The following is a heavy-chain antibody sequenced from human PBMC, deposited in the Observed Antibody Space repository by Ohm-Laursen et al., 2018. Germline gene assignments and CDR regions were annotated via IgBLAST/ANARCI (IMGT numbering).Heavy chain of an antibody. Sequence: ASVKVSCKASGGTFSSYAISWVRQAPGQGLEWMGGIIPIFGTANYAQKFQGRVTITADKSTSTAYMELSSLRSEDTAVYYCARDIGIFGVVDLYYYGMDVWGQGTTVTVSS. D-gene: IGHD3-3*01. CDR3: ARDIGIFGVVDLYYYGMDV. CDR1: GGTFSSYA. CDR2: IIPIFGTA. J-gene: IGHJ6*02. V-gene: IGHV1-69*06.